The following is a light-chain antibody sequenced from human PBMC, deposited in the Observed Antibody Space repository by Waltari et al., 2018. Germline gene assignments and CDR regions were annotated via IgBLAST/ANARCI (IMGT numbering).Light chain of an antibody. CDR2: DVY. V-gene: IGLV2-14*01. CDR1: GSDFGGSAY. Sequence: QSALTQPASVSGSPGQAILISCTGTGSDFGGSAYVSWYQQYPGKAPRLIIYDVYNRPSGVSNRFSGSKSDNTASLTISGLQAEDESVYYCSSYTSSGVVFGGGTKLTVL. J-gene: IGLJ2*01. CDR3: SSYTSSGVV.